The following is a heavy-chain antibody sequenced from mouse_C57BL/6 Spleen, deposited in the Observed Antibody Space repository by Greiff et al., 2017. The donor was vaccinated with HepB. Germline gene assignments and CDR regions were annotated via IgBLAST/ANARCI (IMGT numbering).Heavy chain of an antibody. CDR2: IDPANGNT. D-gene: IGHD1-1*01. V-gene: IGHV14-3*01. CDR3: AIPRITTVVDYAMDY. CDR1: GFNIKNTY. J-gene: IGHJ4*01. Sequence: EVQLQQSVAELVRPGASVKLSCTASGFNIKNTYMHWVKQRPEQGLEWIGRIDPANGNTKYAPKFQGKATITADTSSNTAYLQLSSLTSEDTAIYYCAIPRITTVVDYAMDYWGQGTSVTVSS.